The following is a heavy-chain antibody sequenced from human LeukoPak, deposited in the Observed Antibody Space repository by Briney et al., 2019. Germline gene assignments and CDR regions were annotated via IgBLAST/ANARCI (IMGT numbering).Heavy chain of an antibody. J-gene: IGHJ4*02. CDR3: ARLRQLGYCSGGSCYRVYDY. Sequence: SETLSLTCTVSGVSISSNYWSWIRQSPGKGLEWIGDIYDSGTTNYNPSLKSRVTISVDTSKNQFALKLSSVTAADTAVYYCARLRQLGYCSGGSCYRVYDYWGQGTLVTVSS. CDR2: IYDSGTT. CDR1: GVSISSNY. D-gene: IGHD2-15*01. V-gene: IGHV4-59*12.